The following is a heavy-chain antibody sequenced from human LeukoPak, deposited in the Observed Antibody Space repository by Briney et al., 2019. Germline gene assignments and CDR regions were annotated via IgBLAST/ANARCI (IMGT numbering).Heavy chain of an antibody. D-gene: IGHD2-21*02. V-gene: IGHV1-46*01. CDR2: INPSGGST. Sequence: GASVKVSCKASGYTFTSYYMHWVRQAPGQGLEWMGIINPSGGSTSYAQKFQGRVTMTRNTSISTAYMELSSLRSEDTAVYYCARGQRVTHRHRAVDYWGQGTLVTVSS. CDR3: ARGQRVTHRHRAVDY. CDR1: GYTFTSYY. J-gene: IGHJ4*02.